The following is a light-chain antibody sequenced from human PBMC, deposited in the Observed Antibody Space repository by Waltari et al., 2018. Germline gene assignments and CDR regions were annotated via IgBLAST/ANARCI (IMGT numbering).Light chain of an antibody. Sequence: SYVVTQPPSVSVAPGKTARITCGGNNIGRKSVPWYQQKPGPAPLLVIYYDSDRPSGIPERFSGSNSGNPATLTITRVEAGDEADYYCQVWLSSSDHPVFGGGTKLTVL. CDR2: YDS. CDR3: QVWLSSSDHPV. J-gene: IGLJ2*01. CDR1: NIGRKS. V-gene: IGLV3-21*04.